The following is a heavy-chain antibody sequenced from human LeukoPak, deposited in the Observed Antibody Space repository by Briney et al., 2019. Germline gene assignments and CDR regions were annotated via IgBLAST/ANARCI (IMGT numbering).Heavy chain of an antibody. CDR1: GCTFSSYA. V-gene: IGHV3-30-3*01. J-gene: IGHJ4*02. D-gene: IGHD5-18*01. Sequence: GGSLRLSCAASGCTFSSYAMHWVRQAPGKGLEWVAVISYDGSNKYYADSVKGRFTISRDNSKNTLYLQMNSLRAEDTAVYYCGREGIRDTATFDYWGQGTLVTVSS. CDR3: GREGIRDTATFDY. CDR2: ISYDGSNK.